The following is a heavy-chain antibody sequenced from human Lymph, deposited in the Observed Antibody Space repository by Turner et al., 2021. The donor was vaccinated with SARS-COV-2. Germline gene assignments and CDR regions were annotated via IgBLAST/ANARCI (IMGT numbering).Heavy chain of an antibody. CDR3: ARQGWLRGYLDY. V-gene: IGHV4-39*01. CDR2: IYSSGST. J-gene: IGHJ4*02. Sequence: QVQLTASGPGLVRPSVALSLPCTVSVGCVTSSSYYWGWIRQPPGKGLEWIGNIYSSGSTYYNPSLKSRVTISVDTSKNQFSLKLSSVTAADTAVYYCARQGWLRGYLDYWSQGTLVTVSS. CDR1: VGCVTSSSYY. D-gene: IGHD5-18*01.